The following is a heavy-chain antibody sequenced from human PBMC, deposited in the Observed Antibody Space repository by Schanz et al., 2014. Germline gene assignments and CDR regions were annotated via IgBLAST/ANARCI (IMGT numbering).Heavy chain of an antibody. CDR2: ISGSSIHK. D-gene: IGHD3-3*01. J-gene: IGHJ6*02. Sequence: VKLLESGGHLVKPGGSLRLSCTASGFTFSDYYMAWIRQAPGEGLEWVSHISGSSIHKNYADSVKGRFSISRDNGETSVYLQINSLRVEDTAVYYCARFLARYQYYGVDVWGQGTTVIVSS. CDR3: ARFLARYQYYGVDV. CDR1: GFTFSDYY. V-gene: IGHV3-11*03.